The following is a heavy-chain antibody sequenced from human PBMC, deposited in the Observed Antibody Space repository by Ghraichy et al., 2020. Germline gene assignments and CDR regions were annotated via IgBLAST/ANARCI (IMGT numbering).Heavy chain of an antibody. CDR2: ISRSSSYP. CDR1: KFTLSSYG. CDR3: ARDSDFWNGMDV. V-gene: IGHV3-21*01. D-gene: IGHD3-3*01. Sequence: GGSLRLSCAASKFTLSSYGMNWVRQAPGKGLEWVLCISRSSSYPHYADSVKGRFTISRDNAKNSLYLQMNSLRVEDTAVYYCARDSDFWNGMDVWGQGTTVTVSS. J-gene: IGHJ6*02.